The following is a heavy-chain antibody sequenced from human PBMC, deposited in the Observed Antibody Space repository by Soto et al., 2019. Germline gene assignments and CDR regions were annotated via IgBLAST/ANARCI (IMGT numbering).Heavy chain of an antibody. CDR2: ISSDSRYI. CDR1: DFIFSIYS. D-gene: IGHD6-13*01. CDR3: ARVMISNSWYPHHYYYYYGMDV. V-gene: IGHV3-21*01. J-gene: IGHJ6*02. Sequence: EVQLVESGGGLVTPGGSLRLSCAASDFIFSIYSINWVRQAPGKGLEWVSSISSDSRYIYYAGSVKGRFTISRDNAKKSLSLQMDSLRAEDTAVYYCARVMISNSWYPHHYYYYYGMDVWGQGTTVTVSS.